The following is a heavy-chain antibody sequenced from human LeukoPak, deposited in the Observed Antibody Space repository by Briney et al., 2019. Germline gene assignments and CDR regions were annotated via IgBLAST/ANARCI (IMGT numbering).Heavy chain of an antibody. V-gene: IGHV4-4*07. CDR3: ATEVQAYGSGSYHDWFDP. D-gene: IGHD3-10*01. CDR2: IYTSGST. CDR1: GGSISSYY. J-gene: IGHJ5*02. Sequence: SETLSLTCTVSGGSISSYYWSWIRQPAGKGLEWIGRIYTSGSTNYNPSLKSRVTMSVDTSKNQFSLKLSSVTAADTAVYYCATEVQAYGSGSYHDWFDPWGQGTLVTVSS.